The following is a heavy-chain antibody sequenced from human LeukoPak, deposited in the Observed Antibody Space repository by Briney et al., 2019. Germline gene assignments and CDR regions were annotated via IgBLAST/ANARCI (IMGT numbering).Heavy chain of an antibody. CDR3: ARALFDGYYFDY. CDR1: GFTFSSYA. J-gene: IGHJ4*02. Sequence: GGSLRLSCAASGFTFSSYAMGWVRQAPGKGLEWVSAISGSGGSAYYADSVKGRFTISRDNSKNTLYLQMNSLRAEDTAVYYCARALFDGYYFDYWGQGTLVTVSS. V-gene: IGHV3-23*01. CDR2: ISGSGGSA. D-gene: IGHD3-16*01.